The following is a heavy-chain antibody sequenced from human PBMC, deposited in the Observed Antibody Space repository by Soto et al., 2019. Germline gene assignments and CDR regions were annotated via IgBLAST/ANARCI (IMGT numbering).Heavy chain of an antibody. D-gene: IGHD2-15*01. J-gene: IGHJ6*02. CDR1: GFTVISTY. Sequence: EVQLVDSGGGLIQPGGSLRLSCAASGFTVISTYMSWVRQAPGKGLEWVSVIYGDGNTYYADSVKGLFTISRDKSKNTLVLQMNSLRADDTAVYYCTATNGGPYYYYGMDVWGQGTTVTVSS. CDR3: TATNGGPYYYYGMDV. CDR2: IYGDGNT. V-gene: IGHV3-53*01.